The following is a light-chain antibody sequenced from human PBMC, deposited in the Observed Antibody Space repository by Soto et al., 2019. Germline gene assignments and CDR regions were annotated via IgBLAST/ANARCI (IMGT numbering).Light chain of an antibody. Sequence: IFLTQSPDHLSLSPGERATLSCRASQSVSSRLAWYQQKPGQAPRLLISGASSRATGIPDRFSGSGSATDFTLTISRLEPEDFALYYCQQYGSSPITFGQGTRLEIK. CDR3: QQYGSSPIT. J-gene: IGKJ5*01. V-gene: IGKV3-20*01. CDR2: GAS. CDR1: QSVSSR.